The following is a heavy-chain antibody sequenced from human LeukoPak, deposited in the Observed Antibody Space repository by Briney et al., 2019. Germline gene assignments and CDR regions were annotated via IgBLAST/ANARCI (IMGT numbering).Heavy chain of an antibody. CDR3: ARDYYGSGEDAFDI. J-gene: IGHJ3*02. D-gene: IGHD3-10*01. Sequence: SETLSLTCTVSGGSISSSSYNWDWIRQPPGKGLEWIGSIYYSGSTNYNPSLKSRVTISVDTSKNQFSLKLSSVTAADTAVYYCARDYYGSGEDAFDIWGQGTMVTVSS. CDR1: GGSISSSSYN. CDR2: IYYSGST. V-gene: IGHV4-39*07.